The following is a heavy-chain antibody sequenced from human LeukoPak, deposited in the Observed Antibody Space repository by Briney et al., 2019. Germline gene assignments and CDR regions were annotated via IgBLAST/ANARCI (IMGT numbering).Heavy chain of an antibody. D-gene: IGHD2-15*01. V-gene: IGHV3-23*01. CDR2: ISHTGGSP. CDR3: AKNADRGAFCRGGGCYPYYYYYMDV. Sequence: PGGSLRLSCAASGFTFSSYEMNWVRQAPGKGLEWVSSISHTGGSPYYADPVKGRFTVSRDNSKNTLYLQMNSLTDEDTAIYYCAKNADRGAFCRGGGCYPYYYYYMDVWGTGTTVTISS. J-gene: IGHJ6*03. CDR1: GFTFSSYE.